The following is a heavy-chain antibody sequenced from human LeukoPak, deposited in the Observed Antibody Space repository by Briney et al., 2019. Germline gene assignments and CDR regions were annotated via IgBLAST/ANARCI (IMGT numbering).Heavy chain of an antibody. D-gene: IGHD6-13*01. Sequence: ASVKVSCKASGYTFTSYYMRWVRQAAGQGLEWMGWMNPNSGNTGYAQKFQGRVTMTRNTSTGTAYMELSSLRSEDTAVYYCARAHSIAAAYQWFDPWGQGTLVTVSS. CDR3: ARAHSIAAAYQWFDP. V-gene: IGHV1-8*02. J-gene: IGHJ5*02. CDR1: GYTFTSYY. CDR2: MNPNSGNT.